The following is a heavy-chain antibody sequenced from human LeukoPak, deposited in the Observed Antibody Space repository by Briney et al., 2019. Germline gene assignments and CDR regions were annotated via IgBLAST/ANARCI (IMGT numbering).Heavy chain of an antibody. V-gene: IGHV1-18*01. D-gene: IGHD3-10*01. CDR2: ISAHNGNT. Sequence: ASVKVSCKASGYTFTSYGISWVRQAPGQGLEWMGWISAHNGNTNYAQKLQGRVTMTTDTSTSTAYMELRSLRSDDTAVYYCARPPAVLWFGELSPYYYYGMDVWGQGTTVTVSS. CDR1: GYTFTSYG. J-gene: IGHJ6*02. CDR3: ARPPAVLWFGELSPYYYYGMDV.